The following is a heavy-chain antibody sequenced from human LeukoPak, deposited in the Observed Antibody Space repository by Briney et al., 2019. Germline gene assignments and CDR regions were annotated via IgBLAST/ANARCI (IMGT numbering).Heavy chain of an antibody. J-gene: IGHJ6*02. Sequence: GGSLRLSCVASGFTFSSYGMHWVRQAPGKGLEWVAVLSDDGSNKFYADSVKGRFSISRDNSKNTLYLQMNSLRAEDTAVYSCAKDLTTLTLAMDVWGLGTTVTV. CDR2: LSDDGSNK. D-gene: IGHD4-11*01. CDR3: AKDLTTLTLAMDV. V-gene: IGHV3-30*18. CDR1: GFTFSSYG.